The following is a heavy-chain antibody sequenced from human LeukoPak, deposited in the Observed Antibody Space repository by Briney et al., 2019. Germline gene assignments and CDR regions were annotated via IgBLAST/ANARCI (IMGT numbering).Heavy chain of an antibody. CDR2: ISYDGSNK. J-gene: IGHJ4*02. CDR3: AKADSSGWYGGDFDY. CDR1: GFTFSSYG. D-gene: IGHD6-19*01. Sequence: GGSLRLSCAASGFTFSSYGMHWVRQAPGKGLEWVAVISYDGSNKYYADSVKGRFTISRDNSKNTLYLQMSSLRAEDTAVYYCAKADSSGWYGGDFDYWGQGTLVTVSS. V-gene: IGHV3-30*18.